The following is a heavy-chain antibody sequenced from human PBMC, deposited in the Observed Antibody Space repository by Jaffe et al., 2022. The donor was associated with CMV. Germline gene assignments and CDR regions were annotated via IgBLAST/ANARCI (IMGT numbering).Heavy chain of an antibody. Sequence: EVQLVESGGGLVKPGGSLRLSCAASEFTFSYAWMSWVRQAPGKGLEWVGRIKSKSDGGTTDYAAPVKGRITISRDDSKNTLYLQMNSLKTEDTAVYYCASETTFHYGSGSYYNVRTANAFDIWGQGTMVTVSS. J-gene: IGHJ3*02. V-gene: IGHV3-15*01. CDR2: IKSKSDGGTT. CDR1: EFTFSYAW. D-gene: IGHD3-10*01. CDR3: ASETTFHYGSGSYYNVRTANAFDI.